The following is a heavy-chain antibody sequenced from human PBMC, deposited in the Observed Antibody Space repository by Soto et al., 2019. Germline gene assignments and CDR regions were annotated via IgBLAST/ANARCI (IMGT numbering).Heavy chain of an antibody. Sequence: PGGSLRLSCSGSGFTVSSFGMHWVRQAPGKGLEHVSTLSSNGIGTYYADSVKGRFTFSRDTSKNTLYPQMSSLRTEDTAVYYCVKDVGQAAVGIRYPYGLDVWGLGTTVTVSS. CDR1: GFTVSSFG. CDR3: VKDVGQAAVGIRYPYGLDV. V-gene: IGHV3-64D*06. D-gene: IGHD6-13*01. J-gene: IGHJ6*02. CDR2: LSSNGIGT.